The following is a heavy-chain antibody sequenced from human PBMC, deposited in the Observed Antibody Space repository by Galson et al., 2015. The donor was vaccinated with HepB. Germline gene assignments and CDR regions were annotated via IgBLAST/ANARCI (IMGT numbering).Heavy chain of an antibody. CDR1: GFTFSSYG. CDR2: IWYDGSNK. Sequence: SLRLSCAASGFTFSSYGMHWVRQAPGKGLEWVAVIWYDGSNKYYADSVKGRFTISRDNSKNTLYLQMNSLRAEDTAVYYCARDRLSIAAAGTWDYYYYGMDVWGQGTTFTVSS. V-gene: IGHV3-33*08. D-gene: IGHD6-13*01. J-gene: IGHJ6*02. CDR3: ARDRLSIAAAGTWDYYYYGMDV.